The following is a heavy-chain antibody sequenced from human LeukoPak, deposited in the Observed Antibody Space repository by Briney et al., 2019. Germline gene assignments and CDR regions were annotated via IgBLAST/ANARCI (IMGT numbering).Heavy chain of an antibody. CDR3: TRRSIASTRTDDY. J-gene: IGHJ4*02. CDR2: IRSKSHSYAT. D-gene: IGHD6-13*01. V-gene: IGHV3-73*01. Sequence: QSGGSLRLSCAASGFTFSSYSMNWVRQASGKGLEWVGRIRSKSHSYATTYAASLKGRFTISRDDSKNTTYLQLSSLKTDDTAVYYCTRRSIASTRTDDYWGQGTLVTVSS. CDR1: GFTFSSYS.